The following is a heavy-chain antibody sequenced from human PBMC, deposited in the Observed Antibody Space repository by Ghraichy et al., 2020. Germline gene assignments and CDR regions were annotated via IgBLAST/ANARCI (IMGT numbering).Heavy chain of an antibody. D-gene: IGHD2-2*01. J-gene: IGHJ2*01. CDR1: GGSISTYY. Sequence: SQTLSLTCRVSGGSISTYYWSWIRQPPGKGLEWIGYIYHIGSTNYNPSLKSRVTISVDTSKNQFSLKLSSVTAADTALYYCARISVEVRFGFWYFDLWGRGTLVIVSS. V-gene: IGHV4-59*01. CDR2: IYHIGST. CDR3: ARISVEVRFGFWYFDL.